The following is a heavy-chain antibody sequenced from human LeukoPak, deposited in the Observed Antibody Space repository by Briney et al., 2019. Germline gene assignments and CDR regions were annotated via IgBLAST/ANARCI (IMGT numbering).Heavy chain of an antibody. D-gene: IGHD2-15*01. CDR2: IYPGDSDT. Sequence: GESLKISCKSSGYSYTSYWIGWVRQMPGKGLEWMGIIYPGDSDTRYSPSFQGQVTISADKSISTAYLQWSSLKASDTAMYYCARQPRYCSGGSCRLGWFDPWGQGTLVTVSS. CDR3: ARQPRYCSGGSCRLGWFDP. J-gene: IGHJ5*02. CDR1: GYSYTSYW. V-gene: IGHV5-51*01.